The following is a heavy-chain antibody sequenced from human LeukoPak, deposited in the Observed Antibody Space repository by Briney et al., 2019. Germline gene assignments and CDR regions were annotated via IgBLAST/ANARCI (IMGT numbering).Heavy chain of an antibody. J-gene: IGHJ4*02. CDR1: GFTFSSYS. CDR3: ARGRSGSYLHYFDY. CDR2: ISSGSSYI. Sequence: GGSLRLSCAASGFTFSSYSMNWVRQAPGKGLEWVSSISSGSSYIYYADSVKGRFTISRDNAKNSLYLQMNSLRAEDTAVYYCARGRSGSYLHYFDYWGQGTLVTVSS. D-gene: IGHD1-26*01. V-gene: IGHV3-21*01.